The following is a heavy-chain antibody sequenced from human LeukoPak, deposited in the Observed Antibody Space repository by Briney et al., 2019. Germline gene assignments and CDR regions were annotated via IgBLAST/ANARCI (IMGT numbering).Heavy chain of an antibody. V-gene: IGHV3-7*01. CDR1: GFTFSSYW. Sequence: GGSLRLSCAASGFTFSSYWMSWVRQAPGKGLEWVANIKQDGSEKYYVDSVKGRFTISRDNAKNSLYLQMSSLRAEDTAVYYCARDSRYCSSTSCYRLYYFDYWGQGTLVTVSS. CDR2: IKQDGSEK. J-gene: IGHJ4*02. D-gene: IGHD2-2*01. CDR3: ARDSRYCSSTSCYRLYYFDY.